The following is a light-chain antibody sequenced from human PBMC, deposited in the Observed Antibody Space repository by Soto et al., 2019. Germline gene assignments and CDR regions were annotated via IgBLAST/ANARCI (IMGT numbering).Light chain of an antibody. Sequence: QSALTQPASVSGSPGQSITISCTGTSSDVGDYNYVSWYQQHPGKAPILMIYDVSNRPSGVSNRFSGSKSGNTASLTISRLRAEDEADYYCSSYTSSSFVVFGGGTKVTVL. CDR3: SSYTSSSFVV. CDR2: DVS. CDR1: SSDVGDYNY. V-gene: IGLV2-14*01. J-gene: IGLJ2*01.